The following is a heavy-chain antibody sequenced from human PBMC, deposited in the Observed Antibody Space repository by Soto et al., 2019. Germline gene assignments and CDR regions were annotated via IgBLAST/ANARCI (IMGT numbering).Heavy chain of an antibody. CDR1: GGTLSSYA. CDR3: ASQSSGSYYDPYYHYGMDV. CDR2: IIPIFGTA. J-gene: IGHJ6*02. V-gene: IGHV1-69*01. Sequence: QVQLVQSGAEVKKPGSSVKVSCKASGGTLSSYAISWVRQAPGQGLEWMGGIIPIFGTANYAQKFQGRVTITADECTSTAYMELSSLRSEDTAVYYCASQSSGSYYDPYYHYGMDVWGQGTTVTVSS. D-gene: IGHD3-10*01.